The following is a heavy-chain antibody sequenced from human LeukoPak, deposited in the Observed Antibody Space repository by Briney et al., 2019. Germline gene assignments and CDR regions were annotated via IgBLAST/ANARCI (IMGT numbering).Heavy chain of an antibody. CDR3: ARPFSGYDLNNAFDI. Sequence: SVKVSCKASGGTFSSYAISWVRQAPGQGLEWMGGIIPIFGTANYAQKFQGRVTITADKSTGTAYMEPSSLRSEDTAVYYCARPFSGYDLNNAFDIWGQGTMVTVSS. J-gene: IGHJ3*02. D-gene: IGHD5-12*01. V-gene: IGHV1-69*06. CDR1: GGTFSSYA. CDR2: IIPIFGTA.